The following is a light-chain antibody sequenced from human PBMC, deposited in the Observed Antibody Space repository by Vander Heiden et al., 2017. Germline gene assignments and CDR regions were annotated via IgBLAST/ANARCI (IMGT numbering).Light chain of an antibody. CDR1: HSVSSS. CDR3: QQDDRSPLT. CDR2: GES. Sequence: EIVLTQSPGTLSLSPGDRAIVSCRASHSVSSSLAWYQQKPGQAPRLLIYGESTRATGIPDRFSGSGSGTDFTLTINRLEPEDFAVYYCQQDDRSPLTFGGGTKVEIK. J-gene: IGKJ4*01. V-gene: IGKV3-20*01.